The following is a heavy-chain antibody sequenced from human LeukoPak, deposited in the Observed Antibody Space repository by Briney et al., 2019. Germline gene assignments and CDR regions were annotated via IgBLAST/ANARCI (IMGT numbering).Heavy chain of an antibody. Sequence: PGGSLRLSCAASGFTVSSNYMSWVRQAPGKGLEWVANIKQDGSEKYYVDSVKGRFTISRDNAKNSLYLQMNSLRAEDTAVYYCARETPIEGMDVWGQGTTVTVSS. J-gene: IGHJ6*02. D-gene: IGHD2-21*02. CDR2: IKQDGSEK. CDR3: ARETPIEGMDV. CDR1: GFTVSSNY. V-gene: IGHV3-7*01.